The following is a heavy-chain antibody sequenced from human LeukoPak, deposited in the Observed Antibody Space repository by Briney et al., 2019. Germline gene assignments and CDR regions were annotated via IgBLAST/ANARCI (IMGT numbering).Heavy chain of an antibody. V-gene: IGHV4-61*03. CDR1: GASVSRGRYY. CDR3: ARADYGSGSPLFDY. Sequence: SATLSPTRTVAGASVSRGRYYSTWIRQPPGKGLQRIGYIDYSGSTKYNPSLKSRVTISIDTSKNHFSLNLSSVTAADTAVYYCARADYGSGSPLFDYWGQGTLVTVSS. CDR2: IDYSGST. D-gene: IGHD3-10*01. J-gene: IGHJ4*02.